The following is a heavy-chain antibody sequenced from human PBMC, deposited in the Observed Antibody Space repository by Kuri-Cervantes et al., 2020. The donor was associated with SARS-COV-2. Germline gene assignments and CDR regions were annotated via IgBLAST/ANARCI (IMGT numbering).Heavy chain of an antibody. Sequence: ASVKVSCKASGYTFTSYGSSWVRQAPGQGLEWMGWISAYNGNTNYAQKLQGRVTMTTDTSTSTAYMELRSLRSDDTAVYYRAREGYYDSSGYFGDYVRMDVWGQGTTVTVSS. V-gene: IGHV1-18*01. D-gene: IGHD3-22*01. J-gene: IGHJ6*02. CDR3: AREGYYDSSGYFGDYVRMDV. CDR2: ISAYNGNT. CDR1: GYTFTSYG.